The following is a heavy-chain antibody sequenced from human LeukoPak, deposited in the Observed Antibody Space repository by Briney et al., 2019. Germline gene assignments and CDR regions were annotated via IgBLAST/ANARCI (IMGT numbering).Heavy chain of an antibody. D-gene: IGHD6-25*01. CDR2: IKQDGSDK. J-gene: IGHJ4*02. CDR1: GFTFSTLG. CDR3: AMFRYSSAALHY. Sequence: TGGSLRLSCAAYGFTFSTLGMTWLRQTPGRGLEWVANIKQDGSDKYYVDSVKGRFTISIDNAKNSLYLQMNSLRAEDTAVYYCAMFRYSSAALHYWGQGTLGTVSS. V-gene: IGHV3-7*01.